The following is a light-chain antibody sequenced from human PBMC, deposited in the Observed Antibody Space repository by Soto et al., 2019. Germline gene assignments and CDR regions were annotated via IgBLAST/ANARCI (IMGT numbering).Light chain of an antibody. CDR2: ENN. CDR3: GTWDSSLSAFV. J-gene: IGLJ1*01. Sequence: QSALTQPPSVSAAPGQKVTISCSGSSSKIGNNYVSWYQQLPGTAPKLLIYENNKRPSGIPDRFSGSKSGTSAPLGITGFQTGDEADYYCGTWDSSLSAFVFGTGTKVTVL. V-gene: IGLV1-51*02. CDR1: SSKIGNNY.